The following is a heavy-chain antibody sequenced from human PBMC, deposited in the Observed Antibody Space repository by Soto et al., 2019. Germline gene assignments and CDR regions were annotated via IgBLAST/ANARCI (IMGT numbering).Heavy chain of an antibody. D-gene: IGHD3-22*01. Sequence: SVKVSCKISGGTFSRYSISWVRQAPGQGLEWMGGIVPIFGTRNYAQKFQDRVTITTDESATTAHMELSNLRSEDTAVYYCARPYEGGYSSNHHYYYALDVSGQISAATFSS. CDR2: IVPIFGTR. V-gene: IGHV1-69*05. CDR1: GGTFSRYS. J-gene: IGHJ6*02. CDR3: ARPYEGGYSSNHHYYYALDV.